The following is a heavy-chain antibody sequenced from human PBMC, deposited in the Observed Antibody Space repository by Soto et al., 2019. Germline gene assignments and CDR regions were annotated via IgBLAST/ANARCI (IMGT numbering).Heavy chain of an antibody. D-gene: IGHD3-3*01. CDR2: IYYSGST. Sequence: SETLSLTCTVSGGSISSSSYYWGWIRQPPGKGLEWIGSIYYSGSTYYNPSLKSRVTISVDTSKNQFSLKLSSVTAADTAVYYCARRFTIFGAFDIWGKGTMVTVSS. V-gene: IGHV4-39*01. CDR1: GGSISSSSYY. J-gene: IGHJ3*02. CDR3: ARRFTIFGAFDI.